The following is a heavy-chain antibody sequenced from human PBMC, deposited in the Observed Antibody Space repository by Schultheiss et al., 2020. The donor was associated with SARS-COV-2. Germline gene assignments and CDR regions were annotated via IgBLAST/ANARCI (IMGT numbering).Heavy chain of an antibody. CDR2: ISSTGGTT. D-gene: IGHD6-13*01. CDR3: AKDSLSIGRIAAAGTWAFDI. V-gene: IGHV3-23*01. CDR1: GFTFSSYA. Sequence: GGSLRLSCAASGFTFSSYAMSWVRQAPGKGLEWVSSISSTGGTTYYADSVKGRFTISRDNSKNTLYLQMNSLRAEDTAVYYCAKDSLSIGRIAAAGTWAFDIWGQGTMVTVSS. J-gene: IGHJ3*02.